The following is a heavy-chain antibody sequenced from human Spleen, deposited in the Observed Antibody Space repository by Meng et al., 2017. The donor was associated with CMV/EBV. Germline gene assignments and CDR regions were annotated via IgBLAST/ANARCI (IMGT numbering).Heavy chain of an antibody. D-gene: IGHD5-18*01. J-gene: IGHJ6*02. CDR1: GFTFSSHG. CDR3: AREDKLWTDYYYYGMDV. CDR2: IRYDGSNK. V-gene: IGHV3-30*02. Sequence: GESLKISCAASGFTFSSHGMHWVRQAAGKGLEWVAFIRYDGSNKYYADSVKGRFTISRDNSKNTLYLQMNSLRAEDTAVYYCAREDKLWTDYYYYGMDVWGQGTTVPSP.